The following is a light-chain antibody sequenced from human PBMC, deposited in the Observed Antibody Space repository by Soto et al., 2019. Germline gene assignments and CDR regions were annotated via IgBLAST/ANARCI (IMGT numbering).Light chain of an antibody. Sequence: DGVMNPSPHSLPVTLGQPASISCRSSQSLIHSDGNTYLNWCQQRPGQSPRRLIYKVSDRDSGVTVRISGSGSSTDLTLNIIRVEDEDVGFCSCMHGTPGQWTCGQG. CDR2: KVS. J-gene: IGKJ1*01. V-gene: IGKV2-30*02. CDR3: MHGTPGQWT. CDR1: QSLIHSDGNTY.